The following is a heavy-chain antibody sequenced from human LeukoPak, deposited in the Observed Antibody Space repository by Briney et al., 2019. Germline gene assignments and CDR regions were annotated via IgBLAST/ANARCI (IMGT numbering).Heavy chain of an antibody. D-gene: IGHD4-23*01. Sequence: PSETLSLTCTVSAGSISGYYWTWIRQPAGKGLEWIGRIDTSGNTKYNPSLKSRVTMSVDTSKNQFSLNLTSVTAADTAVYFCARTETYGGKAYWGQGTLVTVSS. V-gene: IGHV4-4*07. CDR2: IDTSGNT. CDR3: ARTETYGGKAY. CDR1: AGSISGYY. J-gene: IGHJ4*02.